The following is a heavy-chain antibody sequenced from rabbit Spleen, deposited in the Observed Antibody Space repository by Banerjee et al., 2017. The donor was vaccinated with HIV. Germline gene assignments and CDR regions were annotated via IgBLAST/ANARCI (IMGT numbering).Heavy chain of an antibody. J-gene: IGHJ4*01. CDR1: GVSFSSNDY. V-gene: IGHV1S40*01. Sequence: QSLEESGGDLVKPGASLTLTCIASGVSFSSNDYMCWVRQAPGKGLEWIACTVGGRSTFTYYANWVNGRFSISRENAQNTVFLQMTSLTAADTATYFCARDGAGGSYFALWGPGTLVTVS. D-gene: IGHD8-1*01. CDR3: ARDGAGGSYFAL. CDR2: TVGGRSTFT.